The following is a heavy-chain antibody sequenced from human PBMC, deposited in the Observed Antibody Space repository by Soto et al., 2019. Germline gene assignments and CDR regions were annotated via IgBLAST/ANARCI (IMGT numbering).Heavy chain of an antibody. D-gene: IGHD5-12*01. V-gene: IGHV3-66*01. CDR3: ARGLYSGWHYFDY. Sequence: EVQLVESGGGLVQPGGSLRLSCADSGFTVSSNYMSWVRQAPGKGLEWVSVIYSGGSTYYADSVKGRFTISRDNSKNTLYLQINSLRAEDSAVYYCARGLYSGWHYFDYWGQGTLVTVSS. J-gene: IGHJ4*02. CDR1: GFTVSSNY. CDR2: IYSGGST.